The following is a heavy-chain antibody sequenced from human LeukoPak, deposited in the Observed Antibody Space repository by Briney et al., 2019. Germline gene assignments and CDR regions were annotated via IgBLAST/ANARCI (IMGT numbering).Heavy chain of an antibody. CDR2: VYSSGST. V-gene: IGHV4-61*02. CDR3: ARDRSSGWYVVDY. CDR1: GGSISSGSYY. Sequence: SETLSLTCNVSGGSISSGSYYWSWIRQPAGKGLEWIGRVYSSGSTNYNPSLKSRVTMSIDTSKNQFSLKLSSVTAADTAVYYCARDRSSGWYVVDYWGQGTLVTVSS. D-gene: IGHD6-19*01. J-gene: IGHJ4*02.